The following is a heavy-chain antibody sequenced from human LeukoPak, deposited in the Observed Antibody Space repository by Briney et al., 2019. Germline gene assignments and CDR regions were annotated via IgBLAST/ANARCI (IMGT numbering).Heavy chain of an antibody. CDR2: IRYDGSDK. CDR1: GFTFSNYW. V-gene: IGHV3-30*02. J-gene: IGHJ4*02. CDR3: AKSIAVAGLAGGRTFDY. Sequence: GGSLRLSCAASGFTFSNYWMTWVRQAPGKGLEWVAFIRYDGSDKYYADFVKGRFTISRDNSENTLYLQMNSLRPEDTAVYYCAKSIAVAGLAGGRTFDYWGQGTLVTVSS. D-gene: IGHD6-19*01.